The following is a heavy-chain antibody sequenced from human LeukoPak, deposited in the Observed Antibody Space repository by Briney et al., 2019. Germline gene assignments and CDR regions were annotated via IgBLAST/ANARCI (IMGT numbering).Heavy chain of an antibody. V-gene: IGHV1-2*02. Sequence: ASVKVSCKASGYTFTGYYMHWVRQAPGQGVEWMGGINPNSGGTNYAYKFQGTATMTRDTYFSTPHVAPSRLADDDTAVYYFSSELITMVRGVPLRSYYFDYWGQGTLVTVSS. J-gene: IGHJ4*02. CDR1: GYTFTGYY. CDR2: INPNSGGT. CDR3: SSELITMVRGVPLRSYYFDY. D-gene: IGHD3-10*01.